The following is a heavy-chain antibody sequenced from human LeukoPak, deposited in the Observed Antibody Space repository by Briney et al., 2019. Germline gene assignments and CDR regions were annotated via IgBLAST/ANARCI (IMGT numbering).Heavy chain of an antibody. J-gene: IGHJ4*02. Sequence: ASVTVSCKASGYTFTGYYMHWVRQAPGQGLEWMGWINPNSGGTNYAQKFQGRVTMTRDTSISTAYMELSRLRSDDTAVYYCARDGTSNSGSLFDYWGQGTLVTVSS. V-gene: IGHV1-2*02. CDR2: INPNSGGT. CDR3: ARDGTSNSGSLFDY. CDR1: GYTFTGYY. D-gene: IGHD1-26*01.